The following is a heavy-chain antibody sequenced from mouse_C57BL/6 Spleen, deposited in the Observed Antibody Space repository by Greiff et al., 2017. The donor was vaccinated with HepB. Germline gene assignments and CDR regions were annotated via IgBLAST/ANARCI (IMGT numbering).Heavy chain of an antibody. CDR2: IYPRDGST. J-gene: IGHJ3*01. V-gene: IGHV1-78*01. Sequence: VQLQQSDAELVKPGASVKISCKVSGYTFTDHTIHWLKQRPEQGLEWIGYIYPRDGSTKYNEKFKGKATLTADKSSSTAYMQLTSLTSEDSAVYFCARSEYYGSSSFAYWGQGTLVTVSA. CDR1: GYTFTDHT. CDR3: ARSEYYGSSSFAY. D-gene: IGHD1-1*01.